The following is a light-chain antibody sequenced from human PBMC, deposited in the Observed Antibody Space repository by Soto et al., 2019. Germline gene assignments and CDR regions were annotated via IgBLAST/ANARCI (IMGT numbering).Light chain of an antibody. J-gene: IGKJ2*01. CDR2: GAS. Sequence: EIVMTQSPASLSVSPGDGATLSCRASQTVASNLAWYQQKPGQGPRLLIHGASTRAAGVPARFSGSGSGTDFTLTISSLQSEDFAVFFCQQYHNWPPQYTFGQGTKVQI. CDR1: QTVASN. CDR3: QQYHNWPPQYT. V-gene: IGKV3-15*01.